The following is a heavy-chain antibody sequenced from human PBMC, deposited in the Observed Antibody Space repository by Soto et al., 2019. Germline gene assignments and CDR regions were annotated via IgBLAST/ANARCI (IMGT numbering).Heavy chain of an antibody. CDR1: GYTFTSYA. CDR2: INAGNGNT. CDR3: ARDLLLWFGESNDAFDI. Sequence: QVQLVQSGAEVKKPGASVKVSCKASGYTFTSYAMHWVRQAPGQRLEWMGWINAGNGNTKYSQKFQGRVTITRDTSASTAYMELSSLRSEDTAVYYCARDLLLWFGESNDAFDIWGLGTMVTVSS. D-gene: IGHD3-10*01. J-gene: IGHJ3*02. V-gene: IGHV1-3*01.